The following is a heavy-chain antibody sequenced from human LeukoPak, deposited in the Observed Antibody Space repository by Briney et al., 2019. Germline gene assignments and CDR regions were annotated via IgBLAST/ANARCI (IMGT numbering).Heavy chain of an antibody. CDR1: GYTFTSYA. J-gene: IGHJ4*02. Sequence: ASVKVSCKASGYTFTSYAMHWVRQAPGQRLEWMGWINAGNGNTKYSQKFQGRVTITRDTSASTAYMELSSLRSEDTAVYYCANLSVAGRGYYFDYWGQGTLVTVSS. D-gene: IGHD6-19*01. CDR2: INAGNGNT. CDR3: ANLSVAGRGYYFDY. V-gene: IGHV1-3*01.